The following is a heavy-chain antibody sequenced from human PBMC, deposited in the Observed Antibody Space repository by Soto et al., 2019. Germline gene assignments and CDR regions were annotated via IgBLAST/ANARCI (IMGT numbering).Heavy chain of an antibody. CDR3: AREVTGSGWLTYYYYYGMDV. Sequence: QVQLVESGGGVVQPGRSLRLSCAASGFTFSSYAMHWVRQAPGKGLEWVAVISYDGSNKYYADSVKGRFTISRDNSKNTLHLQMTSLKAEDTAVYYCAREVTGSGWLTYYYYYGMDVWVQGTTVTVSS. V-gene: IGHV3-30-3*01. CDR1: GFTFSSYA. D-gene: IGHD6-19*01. J-gene: IGHJ6*02. CDR2: ISYDGSNK.